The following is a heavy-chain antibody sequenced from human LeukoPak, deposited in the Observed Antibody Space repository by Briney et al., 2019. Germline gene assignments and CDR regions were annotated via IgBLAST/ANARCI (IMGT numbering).Heavy chain of an antibody. V-gene: IGHV1-69*05. CDR3: PGGHVRDTAMVYGYLDY. D-gene: IGHD5-18*01. CDR2: IIPIFGTA. CDR1: GGTFSSYA. J-gene: IGHJ4*02. Sequence: GASVKISCKASGGTFSSYAISWVRQAPGQGLEWMGRIIPIFGTANYAQKFQGRVTITTDESTSTAYMELSSLRSEDTAVYYCPGGHVRDTAMVYGYLDYWGQGTLVTVSS.